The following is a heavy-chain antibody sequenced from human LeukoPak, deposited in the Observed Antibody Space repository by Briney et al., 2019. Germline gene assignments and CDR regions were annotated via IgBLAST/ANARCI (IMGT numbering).Heavy chain of an antibody. J-gene: IGHJ4*02. D-gene: IGHD3-10*01. Sequence: GGSLRLSCAASGFTFSSYEMNWVRQAQGKGLEWVSYISSCGSTIYYADSVKGRFTISRDNARNSLYLQMNSLRAEDTAVYYCARLDYYGSGSYFDYWGQGTLVTVSS. CDR3: ARLDYYGSGSYFDY. CDR1: GFTFSSYE. CDR2: ISSCGSTI. V-gene: IGHV3-48*03.